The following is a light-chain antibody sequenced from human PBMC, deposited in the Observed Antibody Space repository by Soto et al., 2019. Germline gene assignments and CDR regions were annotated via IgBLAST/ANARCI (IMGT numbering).Light chain of an antibody. V-gene: IGKV1-9*01. CDR2: AAS. CDR3: QHLNDYRYT. J-gene: IGKJ2*01. CDR1: QAISSS. Sequence: DIQLPQSPSFLSASVGDRVTITCRASQAISSSLAWYQHNPGKAPKLLIYAASTLQNGVPSSFSGSGSGTEFTLTISGLQPEDFANYYCQHLNDYRYTFGQGTKVEIK.